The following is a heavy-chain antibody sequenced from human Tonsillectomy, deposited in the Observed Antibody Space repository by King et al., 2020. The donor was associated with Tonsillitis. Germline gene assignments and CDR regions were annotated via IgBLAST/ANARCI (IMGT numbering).Heavy chain of an antibody. CDR2: IYPGDSDT. D-gene: IGHD2-15*01. J-gene: IGHJ4*02. CDR1: GYSFTSYW. Sequence: QLVQSGAEVKKPGESLKISCKGSGYSFTSYWIAWVRQMPGKGLEWMGIIYPGDSDTRYRPSFQGQVTISADKSISTAYLQWSSLKASDTAMYYCARYYCCGGICYSFDYWGQGTLVTVSS. V-gene: IGHV5-51*01. CDR3: ARYYCCGGICYSFDY.